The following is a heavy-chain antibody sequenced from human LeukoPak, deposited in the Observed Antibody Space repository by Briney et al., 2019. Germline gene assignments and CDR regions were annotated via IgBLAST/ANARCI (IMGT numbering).Heavy chain of an antibody. CDR3: AARKQRWLYDYYYGMDV. CDR1: GFTFSSYA. J-gene: IGHJ6*02. CDR2: ISGSGGST. D-gene: IGHD3-22*01. V-gene: IGHV3-23*01. Sequence: GGSLRLSCAASGFTFSSYAMSWVRQAPGKGLEWVSAISGSGGSTYYADSAKGRFTISRDNSKNTLYLQMNSLRAEDTAVYYCAARKQRWLYDYYYGMDVWGQGTTVTVSS.